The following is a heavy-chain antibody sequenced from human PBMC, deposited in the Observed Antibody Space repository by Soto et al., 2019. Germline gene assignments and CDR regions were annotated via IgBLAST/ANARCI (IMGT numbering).Heavy chain of an antibody. Sequence: GGSLRLSCGASGFTFSSYGMHWVRQAPGKGLEWVAVISYDGSNKYYADSVKGRFTISRDNSKNTLYLQMNSLSAEDTAVYYCAKDPASGDYGDGDYWGQGPLVTVSS. D-gene: IGHD4-17*01. V-gene: IGHV3-30*18. CDR1: GFTFSSYG. CDR3: AKDPASGDYGDGDY. J-gene: IGHJ4*02. CDR2: ISYDGSNK.